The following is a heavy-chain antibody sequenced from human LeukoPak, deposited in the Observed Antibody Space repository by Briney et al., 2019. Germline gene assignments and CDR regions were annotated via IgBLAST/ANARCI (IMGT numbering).Heavy chain of an antibody. CDR1: GFTFSSYS. Sequence: GGSLRLFCAASGFTFSSYSMNWVRQAPGKGLEWVSSISSSSSYIYYADSVKGRFTISRDNAKNSLYLQMNSRRAEDSAVYYCARVGATEDYFDYWGQGTLSPSPQ. CDR2: ISSSSSYI. CDR3: ARVGATEDYFDY. D-gene: IGHD1-26*01. J-gene: IGHJ4*02. V-gene: IGHV3-21*01.